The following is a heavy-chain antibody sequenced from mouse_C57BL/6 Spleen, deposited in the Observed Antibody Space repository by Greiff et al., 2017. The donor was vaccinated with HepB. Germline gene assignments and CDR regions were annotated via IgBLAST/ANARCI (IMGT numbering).Heavy chain of an antibody. J-gene: IGHJ3*01. D-gene: IGHD3-2*02. Sequence: QVQLQQSGAELARPGASVKLSCKASGYTFTSYGISWVKQRTGQGLEWIGEIYPRSGNTYYNEKFKGKATLTADKSSSTAYMELRSLTSEDSAVYFCATAQATQFAYWGQGTLVTVSA. CDR2: IYPRSGNT. CDR1: GYTFTSYG. CDR3: ATAQATQFAY. V-gene: IGHV1-81*01.